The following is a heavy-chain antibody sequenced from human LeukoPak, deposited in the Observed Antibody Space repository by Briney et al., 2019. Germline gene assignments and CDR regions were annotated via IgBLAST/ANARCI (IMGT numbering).Heavy chain of an antibody. CDR1: GFTFSSYW. CDR3: ARDRGSDPEFGY. J-gene: IGHJ4*02. V-gene: IGHV3-7*01. Sequence: GGSLRLSCAASGFTFSSYWMSRVRQAPGKGLEWVANIKQDGSEKYYVDSVKGRFTISRDNAKNSLYPQMNSLRAEDTAVYYCARDRGSDPEFGYWGQGTLVTVSS. D-gene: IGHD3-16*01. CDR2: IKQDGSEK.